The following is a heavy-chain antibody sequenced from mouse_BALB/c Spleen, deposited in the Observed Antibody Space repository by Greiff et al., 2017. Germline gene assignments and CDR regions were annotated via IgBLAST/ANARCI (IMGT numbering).Heavy chain of an antibody. V-gene: IGHV1-7*01. Sequence: QVQLQQSGAELAKPGASVKMSCKASGYTFTSYWMHWVNQRPGQGPEWIGYINPSTGYTEYNQKFKDKATLTADKSSSTAYMQLSSLTSEDSAVYYCAREDDSLAYWGQGTLVTVSA. CDR2: INPSTGYT. CDR1: GYTFTSYW. CDR3: AREDDSLAY. J-gene: IGHJ3*01.